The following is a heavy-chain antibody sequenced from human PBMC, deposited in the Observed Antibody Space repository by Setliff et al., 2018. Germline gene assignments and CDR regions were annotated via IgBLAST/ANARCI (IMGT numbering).Heavy chain of an antibody. CDR1: GGSISSGGYY. Sequence: SETLSLTCTVSGGSISSGGYYWSWIRQHPGKGLEWIGYIYYSGSTYYNPSLKSRVTISVDTSKNQYSLKLSSVTAADTAVYYCARVARVVLSRNAFDIWGQGTMVTVSS. CDR3: ARVARVVLSRNAFDI. CDR2: IYYSGST. J-gene: IGHJ3*02. V-gene: IGHV4-31*03. D-gene: IGHD2-2*01.